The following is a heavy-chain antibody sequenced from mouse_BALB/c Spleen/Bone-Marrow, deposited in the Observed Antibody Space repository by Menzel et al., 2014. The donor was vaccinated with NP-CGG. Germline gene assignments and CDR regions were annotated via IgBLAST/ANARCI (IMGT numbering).Heavy chain of an antibody. CDR1: GFTFSSYG. J-gene: IGHJ3*01. Sequence: VQLTESGGGLVQPGGSLKLSCAASGFTFSSYGMSWVRQTPDKRLELVATINSNGGSTYYPDSVKGRFTISRDNAKNTLYLQMSSLKSEDTAMYYCARHYYGARWRQGTLFTVSA. CDR3: ARHYYGAR. CDR2: INSNGGST. D-gene: IGHD1-2*01. V-gene: IGHV5-6-3*01.